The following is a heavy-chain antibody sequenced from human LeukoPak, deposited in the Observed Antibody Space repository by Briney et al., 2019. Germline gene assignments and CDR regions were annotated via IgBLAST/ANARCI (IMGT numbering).Heavy chain of an antibody. D-gene: IGHD3-10*01. Sequence: GGSLILSCEASGFTFTSYGIHWVRQAPGKGLEWVAVISYDGSNKYYADSVKGRFAISRDNSKNTVYLQMNSLRAEDTAVYYCARNYASGTYDFGYWGQGALVTVSS. CDR3: ARNYASGTYDFGY. CDR2: ISYDGSNK. CDR1: GFTFTSYG. J-gene: IGHJ4*02. V-gene: IGHV3-30*19.